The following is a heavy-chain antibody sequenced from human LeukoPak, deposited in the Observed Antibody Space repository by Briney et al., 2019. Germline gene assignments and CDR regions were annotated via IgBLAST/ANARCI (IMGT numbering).Heavy chain of an antibody. Sequence: HPGGSLRLSCAASGLTGSHNYVSWVRQAPGKGLEWVSAIHTSGDTCYADSVKGRFTISRDNAENSLYLQMNSLRVEDTAFYYCARDLAYSRLDYWGQGMLVTVSS. CDR3: ARDLAYSRLDY. CDR1: GLTGSHNY. V-gene: IGHV3-53*01. D-gene: IGHD5-18*01. CDR2: IHTSGDT. J-gene: IGHJ4*02.